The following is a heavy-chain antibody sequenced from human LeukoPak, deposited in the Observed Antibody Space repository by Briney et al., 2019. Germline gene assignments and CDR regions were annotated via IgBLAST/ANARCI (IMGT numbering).Heavy chain of an antibody. CDR1: GGSFSGYY. Sequence: SETLSLTCAVYGGSFSGYYWSWIRQPPGKGLEWIGEINHSGSTNYNPSLKSRVTISVDTSKNQFSLKLSSVTAADTAVYYCARVAGGLVDYWGQGTLVTVSS. CDR3: ARVAGGLVDY. D-gene: IGHD2-15*01. CDR2: INHSGST. V-gene: IGHV4-34*01. J-gene: IGHJ4*02.